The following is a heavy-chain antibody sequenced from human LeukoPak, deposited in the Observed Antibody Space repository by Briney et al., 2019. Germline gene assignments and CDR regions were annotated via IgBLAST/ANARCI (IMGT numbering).Heavy chain of an antibody. CDR2: ISYDGSNK. Sequence: GGSLRLSCAASGFTFSSYGMHWVRQAPGKGLEWVAVISYDGSNKYYADSVKGRFTISRDNSKNTLYLQMNSLRAEDTAVYYCARGGSWNYDRPFDYWGQGTLVTVSS. D-gene: IGHD1-7*01. J-gene: IGHJ4*02. CDR3: ARGGSWNYDRPFDY. V-gene: IGHV3-30*03. CDR1: GFTFSSYG.